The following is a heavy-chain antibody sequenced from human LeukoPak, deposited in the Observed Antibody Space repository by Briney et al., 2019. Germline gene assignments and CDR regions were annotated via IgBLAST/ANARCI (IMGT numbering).Heavy chain of an antibody. Sequence: SETLSLTCTVSGGSISSYYWSWIRQPPGKGLEWIGYIYYSGSTYYNPSLKSRVTISVDTSKNQFSLKLSSVTAADTAVYYCARMCYYDILTGYLGGHWFDPWGQGTLVTVSS. CDR2: IYYSGST. D-gene: IGHD3-9*01. CDR1: GGSISSYY. CDR3: ARMCYYDILTGYLGGHWFDP. V-gene: IGHV4-59*12. J-gene: IGHJ5*02.